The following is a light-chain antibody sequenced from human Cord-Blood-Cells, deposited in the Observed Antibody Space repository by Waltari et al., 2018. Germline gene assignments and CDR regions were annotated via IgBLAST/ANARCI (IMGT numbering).Light chain of an antibody. J-gene: IGKJ1*01. CDR3: QQYGSSPWT. V-gene: IGKV3-20*01. Sequence: IVLTQSPGTLSLSPGERATLSCRASQSVSSSYLAWYQQKPGQAPRLLIYGASSRATGIPDRFSGSGAGTDFTLTISRLEPEDSAVYYCQQYGSSPWTFGEETKVEIK. CDR2: GAS. CDR1: QSVSSSY.